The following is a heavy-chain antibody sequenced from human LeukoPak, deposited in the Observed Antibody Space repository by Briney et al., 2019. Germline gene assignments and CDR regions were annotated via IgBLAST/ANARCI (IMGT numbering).Heavy chain of an antibody. V-gene: IGHV3-7*01. CDR3: TGETYYFDY. Sequence: GGSLRLSCAVSGFTFSRFWLSWVSQPPGKGLEWVADINENGSEKYYVDSVKGRFTISRDNAKNSLYLQMHSLTAEDTALYYCTGETYYFDYWGQGTLVTVSS. CDR2: INENGSEK. J-gene: IGHJ4*02. D-gene: IGHD3-16*01. CDR1: GFTFSRFW.